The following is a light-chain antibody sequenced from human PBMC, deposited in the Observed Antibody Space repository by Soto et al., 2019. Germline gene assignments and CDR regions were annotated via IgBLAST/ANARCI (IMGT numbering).Light chain of an antibody. CDR3: QRYDSLPPT. Sequence: DIQMTQSPSSLSASVGDRVTITCQASHDINKYLNWYQEKPGKAPKLLIYDASNLQTGLPSRFSGSGSGTHFTFTISSLQPEDIATYYCQRYDSLPPTFGQGTRLDIK. CDR1: HDINKY. CDR2: DAS. V-gene: IGKV1-33*01. J-gene: IGKJ5*01.